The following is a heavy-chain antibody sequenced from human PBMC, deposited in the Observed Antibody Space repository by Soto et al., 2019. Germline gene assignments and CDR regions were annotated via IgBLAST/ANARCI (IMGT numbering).Heavy chain of an antibody. Sequence: ASVKVSCKASGYTFTSYGISWVRQAPGQGLEWMGWISAYNGSTNYAQKLQGRVTMTTDTSTSTAYMELRSLRSDDTAVYYCARNYGDSNDVWFDPWGQGTLVTVSS. CDR3: ARNYGDSNDVWFDP. D-gene: IGHD4-17*01. CDR2: ISAYNGST. CDR1: GYTFTSYG. V-gene: IGHV1-18*01. J-gene: IGHJ5*02.